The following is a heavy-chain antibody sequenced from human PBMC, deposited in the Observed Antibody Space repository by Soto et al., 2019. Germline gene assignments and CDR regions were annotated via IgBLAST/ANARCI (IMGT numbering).Heavy chain of an antibody. V-gene: IGHV1-69*13. D-gene: IGHD3-9*01. Sequence: SVKVSCKASGGTFSSYAISWVRQAPGQGLEWMGGIIPIFGTANYAQKFQGRVTITADESTSTAYMELSSLRSEDTAVYYCARGDGDDILTGYQYYFDFWGQGTLVTVSS. CDR2: IIPIFGTA. J-gene: IGHJ4*02. CDR1: GGTFSSYA. CDR3: ARGDGDDILTGYQYYFDF.